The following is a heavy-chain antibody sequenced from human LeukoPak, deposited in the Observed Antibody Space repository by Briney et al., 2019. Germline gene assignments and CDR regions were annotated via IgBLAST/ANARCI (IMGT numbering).Heavy chain of an antibody. CDR3: ARDCSAGSCYSSHDAFDI. D-gene: IGHD2-15*01. J-gene: IGHJ3*02. V-gene: IGHV4-4*07. CDR1: GGSISSYY. Sequence: SETLSLTCTVSGGSISSYYWSWIRQPAGKGLEWIGRIYTSGSTNYNPSLKSRVAMSADTSKNQFSLKLSSVTAADTAVYYCARDCSAGSCYSSHDAFDIWGQGTMVTVSS. CDR2: IYTSGST.